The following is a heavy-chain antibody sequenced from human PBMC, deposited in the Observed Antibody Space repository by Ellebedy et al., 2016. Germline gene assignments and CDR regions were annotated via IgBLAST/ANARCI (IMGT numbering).Heavy chain of an antibody. J-gene: IGHJ4*02. V-gene: IGHV3-7*03. CDR3: ARGGGSY. D-gene: IGHD3-16*01. CDR1: GFSFSSYW. Sequence: GGSLRLSCAASGFSFSSYWMSWVRQAPGKGLEWVANIKEDGSDKYYVDSVKGRFTISRDNAKNSLYLQMNRLRAEDTGVYYCARGGGSYWGQGTQVTVSS. CDR2: IKEDGSDK.